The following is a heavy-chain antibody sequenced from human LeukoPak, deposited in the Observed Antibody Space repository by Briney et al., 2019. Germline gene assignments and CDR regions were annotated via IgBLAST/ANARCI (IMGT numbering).Heavy chain of an antibody. CDR3: AREGKYYYDSSADY. J-gene: IGHJ4*02. D-gene: IGHD3-22*01. V-gene: IGHV3-48*03. Sequence: GGSLRLSCAASGFTFSSYETNWVRQAPGKGLEWVSYISSSGSTIYYADSVKGRFTISRDNAKNSLYLQMNSLRAEDTAVYYCAREGKYYYDSSADYWGQGTLVTVSS. CDR2: ISSSGSTI. CDR1: GFTFSSYE.